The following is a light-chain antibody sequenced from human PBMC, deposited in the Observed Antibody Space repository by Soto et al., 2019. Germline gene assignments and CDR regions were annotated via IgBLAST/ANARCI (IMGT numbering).Light chain of an antibody. CDR2: DAS. V-gene: IGKV1-33*01. CDR1: QAINNY. J-gene: IGKJ1*01. CDR3: KHYGQRLWT. Sequence: DIQMTQSPSSLSASAGDRVTITCQASQAINNYLNWYQQKPGKAPKLLIYDASSLQTGVPSRFSGSGSGTDFTFTISSLQPEDFATDYCKHYGQRLWTFGQGTKVDIK.